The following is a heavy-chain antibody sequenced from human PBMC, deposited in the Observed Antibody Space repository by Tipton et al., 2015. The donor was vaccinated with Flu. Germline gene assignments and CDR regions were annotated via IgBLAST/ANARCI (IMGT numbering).Heavy chain of an antibody. CDR3: ARCTYYYGSGSSDY. Sequence: TLSLTCSISGDSISSGYYWGWIRQPPGKGLEWIGCISHSGRTYYNPSLKSRVTISVDTAKNQFSQRLSSVTAADTAVYYSARCTYYYGSGSSDYWGQGTLVTVSS. CDR1: GDSISSGYY. CDR2: ISHSGRT. J-gene: IGHJ4*02. D-gene: IGHD3-10*01. V-gene: IGHV4-38-2*01.